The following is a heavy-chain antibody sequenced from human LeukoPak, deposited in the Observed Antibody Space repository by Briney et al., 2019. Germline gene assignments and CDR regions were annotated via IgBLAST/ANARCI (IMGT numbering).Heavy chain of an antibody. J-gene: IGHJ4*02. Sequence: PGGSLRLSCAASGYTFTSYYMHWVRQAPGQGLEWMGIINPSGGSTSYAQKFQGRVTMTRDTSTSTVYMELSSLRFEDTAVYYCARDYDILTGALDYWGQRTLVTVSS. CDR3: ARDYDILTGALDY. V-gene: IGHV1-46*03. D-gene: IGHD3-9*01. CDR1: GYTFTSYY. CDR2: INPSGGST.